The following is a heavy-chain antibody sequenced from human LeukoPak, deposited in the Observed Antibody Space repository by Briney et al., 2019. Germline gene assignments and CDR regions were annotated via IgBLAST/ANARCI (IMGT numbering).Heavy chain of an antibody. Sequence: GGSLRLSCAASGFTFSNYAMSWVRQAPGKGLEWVSAISGSGGSTYYADSVKGRFTISRDNSKNTLYLQMNSLRGEDTAVYYCAKDGHGTYDYWGQGTLVTVSS. CDR3: AKDGHGTYDY. CDR1: GFTFSNYA. V-gene: IGHV3-23*01. D-gene: IGHD1-26*01. CDR2: ISGSGGST. J-gene: IGHJ4*02.